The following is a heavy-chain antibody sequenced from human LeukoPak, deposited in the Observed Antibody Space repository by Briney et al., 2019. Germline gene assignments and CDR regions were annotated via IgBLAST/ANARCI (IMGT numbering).Heavy chain of an antibody. J-gene: IGHJ5*02. V-gene: IGHV3-74*01. CDR1: GFTFSSYW. D-gene: IGHD2-21*02. Sequence: GGSLRLSCAASGFTFSSYWMHWVRQAPGKGLVWVSRTNPDGTSTSYADSVKGRFIISRDNAKSTVDLQMNSLRGEDTAVYYCARDAGDCGGDRPRWFDPWGQGTLVTVSS. CDR2: TNPDGTST. CDR3: ARDAGDCGGDRPRWFDP.